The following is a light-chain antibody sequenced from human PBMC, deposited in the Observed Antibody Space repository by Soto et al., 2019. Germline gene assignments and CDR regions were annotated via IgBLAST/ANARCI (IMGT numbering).Light chain of an antibody. CDR3: QQGSNWPRT. CDR2: DAS. CDR1: QSVSSC. J-gene: IGKJ1*01. Sequence: ELVLTQSSPSLSLSPGGRATFSRRASQSVSSCLAWYQQKPGQAPRLLIYDASNRATGIPARFSGSGSGTDFTLTISSLEPEDFAVYYCQQGSNWPRTFGQGTKVDIK. V-gene: IGKV3-11*01.